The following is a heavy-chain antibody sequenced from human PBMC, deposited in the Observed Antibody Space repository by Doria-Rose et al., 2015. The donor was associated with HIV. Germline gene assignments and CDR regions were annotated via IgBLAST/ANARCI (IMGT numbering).Heavy chain of an antibody. V-gene: IGHV2-26*01. CDR1: GVSLSSPGMG. CDR2: IFSDDAS. D-gene: IGHD6-13*01. CDR3: ARIKSSRWYHKYYFDF. J-gene: IGHJ4*02. Sequence: ESGPVLVKPTETLTLTCTVSGVSLSSPGMGVSWIRQPPGKALEWLANIFSDDASSYKTSLESRLTISRGTSKSQVVLTMTDMDPVDTATYYCARIKSSRWYHKYYFDFWGQGTLVIVSA.